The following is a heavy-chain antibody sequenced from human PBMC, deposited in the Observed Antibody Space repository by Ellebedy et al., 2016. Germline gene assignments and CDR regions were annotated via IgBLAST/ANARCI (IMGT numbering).Heavy chain of an antibody. Sequence: GESLKISCAASGFTVSSNYMSWVRQAPGKGLEWVSVIYSGGSTYYADSVKGRFTISRDNSKNTLYLQMNSLRAEDTAVYYCARDLREVTMMVHGAFDIWGQGTMVTVSS. CDR3: ARDLREVTMMVHGAFDI. V-gene: IGHV3-53*01. CDR2: IYSGGST. D-gene: IGHD3-22*01. J-gene: IGHJ3*02. CDR1: GFTVSSNY.